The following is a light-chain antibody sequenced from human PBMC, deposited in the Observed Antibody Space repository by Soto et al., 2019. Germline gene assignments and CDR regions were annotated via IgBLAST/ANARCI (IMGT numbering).Light chain of an antibody. V-gene: IGLV1-51*01. CDR1: TSNIGNNF. CDR3: GTWDTSLSTPYV. CDR2: DNN. Sequence: QSLLTQPPYVSAARGQKCPISCSGSTSNIGNNFVSWYQQVPGTAPKLLIYDNNKRPSGIPDRFSGSKSGTSATLGITGLQTGDEADYYCGTWDTSLSTPYVFGTGTKVTVL. J-gene: IGLJ1*01.